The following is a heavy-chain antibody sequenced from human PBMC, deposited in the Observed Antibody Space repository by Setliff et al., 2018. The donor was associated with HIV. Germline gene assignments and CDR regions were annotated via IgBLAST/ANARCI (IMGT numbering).Heavy chain of an antibody. Sequence: KPSETLSLTCAVYGGSFSDYYWSWIRQPPGQGLEWIGEINHSGSTNYNASLKSRVTISGDMSKKQFSLKLSSVTAADTAVYYCARGREWTHLDYWGQGTLVTVSS. J-gene: IGHJ4*02. D-gene: IGHD3-3*01. CDR1: GGSFSDYY. V-gene: IGHV4-34*01. CDR3: ARGREWTHLDY. CDR2: INHSGST.